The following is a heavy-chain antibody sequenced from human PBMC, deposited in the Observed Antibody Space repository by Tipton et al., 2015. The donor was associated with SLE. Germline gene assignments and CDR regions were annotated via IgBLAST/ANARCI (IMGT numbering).Heavy chain of an antibody. J-gene: IGHJ4*02. V-gene: IGHV4-4*08. D-gene: IGHD3-3*01. CDR2: IYTGGST. CDR3: AKDPPNYDFWSGPSSYFDY. CDR1: GGSFSGHY. Sequence: TLSLTCAVYGGSFSGHYWNWIRQSPGKGLEWIGHIYTGGSTDYIPSLESRLTISVDTSKNQFSLKLSSVTAADTAVYYCAKDPPNYDFWSGPSSYFDYWGQGTLVTVSS.